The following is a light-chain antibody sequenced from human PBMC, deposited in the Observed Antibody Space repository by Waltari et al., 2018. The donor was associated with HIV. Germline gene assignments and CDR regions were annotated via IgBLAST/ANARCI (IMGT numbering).Light chain of an antibody. J-gene: IGLJ3*02. CDR3: SSYSTRGFVL. V-gene: IGLV2-14*01. CDR1: ASDMTTFNF. CDR2: EVY. Sequence: STLTQPASVSGSPGQSITISCTGPASDMTTFNFVSWYQQSPGRAPKLIIFEVYFRPSGGSDLFSGSKSGDTASLTISALRAEDEGDYFCSSYSTRGFVLFGGGTKVTVL.